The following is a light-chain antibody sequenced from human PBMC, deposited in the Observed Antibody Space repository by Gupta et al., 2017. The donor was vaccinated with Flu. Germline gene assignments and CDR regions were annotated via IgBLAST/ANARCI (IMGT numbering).Light chain of an antibody. J-gene: IGKJ4*01. CDR2: DES. V-gene: IGKV3-11*01. Sequence: EIVLTQSPATLSLSPGESATLYCRASQSVSSYLDWYQQKPGQAPRLLIYDESNRDSGIPARFSGSGFGKDLTLTISSREPEDFAVYYCQQRSNWPPLTFGGGTKVEIK. CDR3: QQRSNWPPLT. CDR1: QSVSSY.